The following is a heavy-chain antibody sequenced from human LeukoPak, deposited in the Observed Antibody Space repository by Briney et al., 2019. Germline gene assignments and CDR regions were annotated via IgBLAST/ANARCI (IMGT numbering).Heavy chain of an antibody. D-gene: IGHD3-10*01. J-gene: IGHJ4*02. V-gene: IGHV1-24*01. CDR3: ATDRVVRGLFVFDY. Sequence: ASVKVSCKASGYTFTSYYMHWVRQAPGQGLEWMGGFDPEDGETIYAQKFQGRVTMTEDTSTDTAYMELSSLRSEDTAVYYCATDRVVRGLFVFDYWGQGTLVTVSS. CDR1: GYTFTSYY. CDR2: FDPEDGET.